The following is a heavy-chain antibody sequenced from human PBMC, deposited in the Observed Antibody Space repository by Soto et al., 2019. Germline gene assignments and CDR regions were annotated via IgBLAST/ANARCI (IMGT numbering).Heavy chain of an antibody. CDR2: ISSSSSTI. Sequence: GGSLRLSCAASGFTFSSYSMNWVRQAPGKGLEWVSYISSSSSTIYYADSVKGRFTISRDNAKNSLYLQMNSLRDEDTAVYYCARASWTRYYYDSSGYFLDYWGQGTLVAVSS. D-gene: IGHD3-22*01. CDR3: ARASWTRYYYDSSGYFLDY. V-gene: IGHV3-48*02. CDR1: GFTFSSYS. J-gene: IGHJ4*02.